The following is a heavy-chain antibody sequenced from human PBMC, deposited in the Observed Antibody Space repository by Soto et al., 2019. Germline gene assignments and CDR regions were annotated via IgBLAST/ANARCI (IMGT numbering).Heavy chain of an antibody. CDR2: IYHTGNT. CDR1: GGSVSSSHYY. CDR3: ARVGGYSGYGQFDF. J-gene: IGHJ4*02. Sequence: QVQLQESGPGLVKPSETLSLTCTVSGGSVSSSHYYWSCIRQPPGKGLEWIGYIYHTGNTNYSPSLKSRRAISVDTSRNQFSLELTSVTAADTAVYYCARVGGYSGYGQFDFWGQGTLVTVSS. D-gene: IGHD5-12*01. V-gene: IGHV4-61*01.